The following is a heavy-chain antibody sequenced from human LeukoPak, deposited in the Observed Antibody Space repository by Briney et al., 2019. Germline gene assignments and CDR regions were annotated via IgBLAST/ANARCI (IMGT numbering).Heavy chain of an antibody. CDR1: GFTSSSYW. Sequence: GGSLRLSCAASGFTSSSYWMSWVRQAPGKGLEWVANIEQDGSEKYYVDSVKGRFTISRDNAKNSLYLQMNSLRAEDTAVYYCARRGSYQNWFDPWGQGTLVTVSS. J-gene: IGHJ5*02. CDR2: IEQDGSEK. V-gene: IGHV3-7*01. D-gene: IGHD3-16*01. CDR3: ARRGSYQNWFDP.